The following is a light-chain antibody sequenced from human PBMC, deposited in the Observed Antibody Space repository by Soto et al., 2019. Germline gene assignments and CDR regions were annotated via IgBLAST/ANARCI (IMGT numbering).Light chain of an antibody. CDR3: HQTYITPWM. CDR1: QSISTY. V-gene: IGKV1-39*01. J-gene: IGKJ1*01. CDR2: AAS. Sequence: DIQMTQSPSSLSASVGDRVTITCRASQSISTYLNWYQQKPGKAPKLLIYAASSLESGVPSRFTGSGSETDFTLTISSLQPEDFATYFCHQTYITPWMFGQGTKVEIK.